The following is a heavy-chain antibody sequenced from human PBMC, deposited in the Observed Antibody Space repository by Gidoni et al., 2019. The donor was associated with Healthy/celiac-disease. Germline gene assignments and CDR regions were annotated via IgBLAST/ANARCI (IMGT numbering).Heavy chain of an antibody. CDR2: LKPDGSDK. V-gene: IGHV3-7*04. CDR1: GFTFSSYW. CDR3: ARDRRYYDSSGYIRGGWFDP. Sequence: EVQLVESGGGVVQPGGSLRLSCAASGFTFSSYWMSGVRQAPGKGLAWVAHLKPDGSDKYYVDSVKGRFPIPRDNAKNSLYLQMNSLRAEDPAVFYCARDRRYYDSSGYIRGGWFDPWGQGTLVTVSS. J-gene: IGHJ5*02. D-gene: IGHD3-22*01.